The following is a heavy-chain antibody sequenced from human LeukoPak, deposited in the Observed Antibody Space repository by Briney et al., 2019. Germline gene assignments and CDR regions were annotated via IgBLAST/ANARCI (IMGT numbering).Heavy chain of an antibody. J-gene: IGHJ5*02. CDR3: ARLIYDFWSGYQYNWFDP. Sequence: SETLSLTCTVSGGSISSGGYYWSWIRQHPGKGLEWIGYIYYSGSTYYNPSLKSRVTISVDTSKNQFSLKLSSVTAADTAVYYCARLIYDFWSGYQYNWFDPWGQGTLVTVSS. CDR1: GGSISSGGYY. CDR2: IYYSGST. V-gene: IGHV4-31*03. D-gene: IGHD3-3*01.